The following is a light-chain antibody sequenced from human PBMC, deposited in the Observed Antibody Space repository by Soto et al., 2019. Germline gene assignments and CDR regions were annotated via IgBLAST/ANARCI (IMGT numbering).Light chain of an antibody. CDR3: CSYADNTDYV. Sequence: QSVLTQPPSASGSLGQSFTISCTGTSRDVGAYIYVSCYQQHPGKAPKLMIYEVTRRPSGVPDRFSGPKSGNTASLNVSGLQAEDDADYYCCSYADNTDYVIGTGTKVTV. J-gene: IGLJ1*01. CDR1: SRDVGAYIY. V-gene: IGLV2-8*01. CDR2: EVT.